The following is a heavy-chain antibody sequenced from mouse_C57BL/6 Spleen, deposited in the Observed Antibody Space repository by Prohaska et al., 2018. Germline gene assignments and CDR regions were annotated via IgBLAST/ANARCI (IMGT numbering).Heavy chain of an antibody. D-gene: IGHD1-1*01. V-gene: IGHV1-64*01. CDR2: IHPNSGST. Sequence: QVQLQQPGAELVKPGASVTLSCKASGYTFTSYWMHWVKQSPGQGLEWIGMIHPNSGSTNYNEKFKSKATLTVDKSSSTAYMQLSSLTSEDSAVYYCARLSTTVVADYWGQGTTLTVSS. J-gene: IGHJ2*01. CDR3: ARLSTTVVADY. CDR1: GYTFTSYW.